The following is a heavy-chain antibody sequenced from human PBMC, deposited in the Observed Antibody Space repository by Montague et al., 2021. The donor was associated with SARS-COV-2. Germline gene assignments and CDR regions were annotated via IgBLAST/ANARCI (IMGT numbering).Heavy chain of an antibody. D-gene: IGHD6-19*01. Sequence: SLSLSWAASGFTFSNYWMSWVRQAPGKGLEWVANIQQGGNEKYYVDSVKGRFTISRDNVKNSLFMQMNSLRAGDTAVYYCARVDQDSRGWYDYWGQGTLVTVSS. V-gene: IGHV3-7*01. CDR1: GFTFSNYW. J-gene: IGHJ4*02. CDR2: IQQGGNEK. CDR3: ARVDQDSRGWYDY.